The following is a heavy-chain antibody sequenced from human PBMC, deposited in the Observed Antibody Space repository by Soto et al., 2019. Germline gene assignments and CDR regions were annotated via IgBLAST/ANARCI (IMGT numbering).Heavy chain of an antibody. CDR3: AVVASGSTWDYFDY. CDR1: GDTFTKYA. Sequence: QVHLVQSGAEVRKPGSSVRVSCKASGDTFTKYAISWLRQAPGQGLEWMGGIVPVFGRVTYAQRFQDRVSIIADKSTATYYLELTSLTDDDTAVYYCAVVASGSTWDYFDYWGQGTLVTVSS. J-gene: IGHJ4*02. V-gene: IGHV1-69*06. CDR2: IVPVFGRV. D-gene: IGHD2-15*01.